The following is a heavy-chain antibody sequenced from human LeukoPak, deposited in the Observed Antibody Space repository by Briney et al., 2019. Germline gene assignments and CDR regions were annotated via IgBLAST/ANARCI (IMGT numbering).Heavy chain of an antibody. CDR3: ARVVMSVTYALGY. CDR1: GYSFTALY. Sequence: ASVKVSCKASGYSFTALYIHWVRQAPGQGLEWVGWINPKSGGTDCAQKFQGHLTMTRDTSISTAYMELSSLTSDDTAIYYCARVVMSVTYALGYWGQGTLVTVSP. CDR2: INPKSGGT. J-gene: IGHJ4*02. D-gene: IGHD3-16*01. V-gene: IGHV1-2*02.